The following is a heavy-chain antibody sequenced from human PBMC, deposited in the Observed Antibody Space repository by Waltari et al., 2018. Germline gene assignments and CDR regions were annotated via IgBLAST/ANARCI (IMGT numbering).Heavy chain of an antibody. CDR1: GSTFSNSW. CDR3: ARAGYYRFDY. V-gene: IGHV3-74*01. Sequence: EVQLVESGGGLVQPGGSLSLSCEGSGSTFSNSWLNWVRQAQGKGLEWLSRINSDGSTTNYADSVKGRFTISRDNAKNTLYLEMNSLRAEDTAVYYCARAGYYRFDYWGQGTLVTVSS. CDR2: INSDGSTT. D-gene: IGHD3-22*01. J-gene: IGHJ4*02.